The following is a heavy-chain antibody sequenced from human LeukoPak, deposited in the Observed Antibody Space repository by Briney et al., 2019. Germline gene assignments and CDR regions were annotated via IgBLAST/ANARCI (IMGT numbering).Heavy chain of an antibody. CDR1: GYTFTSYA. V-gene: IGHV1-3*01. D-gene: IGHD2-15*01. J-gene: IGHJ4*02. Sequence: ASVKVSCKASGYTFTSYAMHWVRQAPGQRLEWMGWINAGNGNTKYSQKFQGRVTITRDTSASTAYMELSSLRSEDTAVYYCATPEGYCSGGSCSNHFDYWGQGTLVTVSS. CDR2: INAGNGNT. CDR3: ATPEGYCSGGSCSNHFDY.